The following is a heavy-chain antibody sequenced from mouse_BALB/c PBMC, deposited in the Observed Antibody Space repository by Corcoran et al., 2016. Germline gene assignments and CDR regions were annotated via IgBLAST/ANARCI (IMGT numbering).Heavy chain of an antibody. CDR3: ARRGYYAMDY. CDR2: INTYTGEP. V-gene: IGHV9-1*02. CDR1: GYTFTNYG. J-gene: IGHJ4*01. Sequence: QIQLVQSGPELKKPGETVKISCKASGYTFTNYGMNWVKQAPGKGLKWMGWINTYTGEPTYADDFKGRFAFSLETSASTAYLQINNLKNEDMATYFCARRGYYAMDYWGQGTSVTVSS.